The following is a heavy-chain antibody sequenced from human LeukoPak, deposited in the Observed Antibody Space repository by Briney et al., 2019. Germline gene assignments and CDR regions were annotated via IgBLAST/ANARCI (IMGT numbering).Heavy chain of an antibody. Sequence: PSETLSLTCTVSGGSISSYYWSWIRQPPGKGLEWIGYIYYSGSTNYNPSLKSRVTISVDTSKNQFSLKLSSVTAADTAVYYCARSVDILTGYYRPYEERGLFDYWGQGTLVTVSS. J-gene: IGHJ4*02. CDR3: ARSVDILTGYYRPYEERGLFDY. V-gene: IGHV4-59*01. CDR2: IYYSGST. CDR1: GGSISSYY. D-gene: IGHD3-9*01.